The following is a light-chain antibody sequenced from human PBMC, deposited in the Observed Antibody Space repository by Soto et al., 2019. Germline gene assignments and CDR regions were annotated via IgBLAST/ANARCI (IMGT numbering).Light chain of an antibody. CDR2: DAS. V-gene: IGKV3-20*01. CDR3: HHNTCSPIFT. J-gene: IGKJ3*01. CDR1: QSVADNH. Sequence: EVVLTQSPGTLSLSAGERAALSCRASQSVADNHLAWYQQMPGHAPSLLIYDASTRAADIPDRFSGSGSGTHSTLTISRLETEDFGVYFCHHNTCSPIFTLGPGTTVD.